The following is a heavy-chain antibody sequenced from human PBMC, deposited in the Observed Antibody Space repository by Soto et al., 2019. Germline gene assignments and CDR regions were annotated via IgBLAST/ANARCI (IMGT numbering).Heavy chain of an antibody. CDR1: GFTFSSYA. J-gene: IGHJ4*02. CDR3: ARRGSGTYYDY. CDR2: ISGSGGST. V-gene: IGHV3-23*01. Sequence: EVQLLESGGGLVQPGGSLRLSCAASGFTFSSYAMRWVRQAPGKGLEWVSAISGSGGSTYYADSVKGRFTISRDNSKNTQYLQMNSLRAEDTAVYYCARRGSGTYYDYWGQGNLVSVSS. D-gene: IGHD1-26*01.